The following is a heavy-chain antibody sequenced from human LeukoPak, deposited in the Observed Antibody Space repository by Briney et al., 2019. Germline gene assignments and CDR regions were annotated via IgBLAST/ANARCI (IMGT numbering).Heavy chain of an antibody. CDR3: ARGQGWFGELQYYYYYGMDV. CDR2: IIPILGIA. Sequence: GASVKVSCKASGGTFSSYAISWVRQAPGQGLEWMGRIIPILGIANYAQKFQGRVTITANKSTSTAYMELSSLRSEDTAVYYCARGQGWFGELQYYYYYGMDVWGQGTTVTVSS. D-gene: IGHD3-10*01. V-gene: IGHV1-69*04. CDR1: GGTFSSYA. J-gene: IGHJ6*02.